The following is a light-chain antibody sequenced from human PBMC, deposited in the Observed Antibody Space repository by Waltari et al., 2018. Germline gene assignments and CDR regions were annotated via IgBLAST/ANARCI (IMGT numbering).Light chain of an antibody. V-gene: IGLV1-47*01. J-gene: IGLJ3*02. CDR2: KNK. Sequence: VLTLPHSPPGTPAQTVTTTCNGRTLNIGSNCVPCLQQLPGTAPNLLIFKNKQLPSGVPDRFSDSNSGTSASLAINGLRSEDEADYYCAAWDDSLSGLVLGGGTKVTVL. CDR3: AAWDDSLSGLV. CDR1: TLNIGSNC.